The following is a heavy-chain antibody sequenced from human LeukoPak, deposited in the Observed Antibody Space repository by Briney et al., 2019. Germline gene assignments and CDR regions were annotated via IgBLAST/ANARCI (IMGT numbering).Heavy chain of an antibody. J-gene: IGHJ4*02. CDR2: ISSSSSTI. CDR1: GFTFDDYA. Sequence: GKSLRLSCAASGFTFDDYAMNWVRQAPGKGLEWVSYISSSSSTIYYADSVKGRFTISRDNAKNSLYLQMNSLRAEDTAVYYCARDLQYYYDSSGYSRTKAIDYWGQGALVTVSS. V-gene: IGHV3-48*04. CDR3: ARDLQYYYDSSGYSRTKAIDY. D-gene: IGHD3-22*01.